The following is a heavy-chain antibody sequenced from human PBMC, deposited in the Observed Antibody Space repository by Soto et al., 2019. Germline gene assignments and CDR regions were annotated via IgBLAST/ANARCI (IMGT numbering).Heavy chain of an antibody. D-gene: IGHD6-13*01. CDR2: IYWYDDK. V-gene: IGHV2-5*01. CDR1: GFSLSTSGVG. Sequence: QITLKESGPTLVKPTQTLTLTCTFSGFSLSTSGVGVGWIRQPPGKALEWLALIYWYDDKRYSPSLKSRLTLTKDTSTCQVVLTMTNMSPVDTATYYCAHLQEAAGYEYFQQWGQGTLFTFSS. J-gene: IGHJ1*01. CDR3: AHLQEAAGYEYFQQ.